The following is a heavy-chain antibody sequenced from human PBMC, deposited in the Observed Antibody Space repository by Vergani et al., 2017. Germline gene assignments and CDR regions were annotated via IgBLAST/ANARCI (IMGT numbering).Heavy chain of an antibody. CDR3: AKSXWLQHFGAHYFDS. J-gene: IGHJ4*02. CDR1: GFAFSRYA. Sequence: EVQLVDSGGGLVQPGGSLRLSCVASGFAFSRYAMSWVRQAPGKGLEWVSGLTASGSGISYADSVRGRFTISRDNSKNTLFLQMDSLRAEDTAVYYCAKSXWLQHFGAHYFDSWGQGILVTVSS. D-gene: IGHD5-24*01. V-gene: IGHV3-23*04. CDR2: LTASGSGI.